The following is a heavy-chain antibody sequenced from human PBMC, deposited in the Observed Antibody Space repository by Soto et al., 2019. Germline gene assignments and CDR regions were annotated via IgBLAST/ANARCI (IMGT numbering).Heavy chain of an antibody. CDR2: MNPNSGNT. J-gene: IGHJ5*02. CDR3: ARGAGWFGDAWGVDWFDP. V-gene: IGHV1-8*01. CDR1: GYTFTSYD. Sequence: QVQLVQSGAEVKKPGASVKVSCKASGYTFTSYDINWVRQATGQGLEWMGWMNPNSGNTGYVQKFQGRVTMTRNTSISTAYMELSSLRSEDTAVYYCARGAGWFGDAWGVDWFDPWGQGTLVTVSS. D-gene: IGHD3-10*01.